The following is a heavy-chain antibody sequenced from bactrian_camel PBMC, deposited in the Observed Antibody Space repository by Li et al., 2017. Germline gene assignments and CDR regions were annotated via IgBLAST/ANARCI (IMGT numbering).Heavy chain of an antibody. CDR1: GDSRHFYC. CDR3: AARGPYCYTKLSVADFTY. CDR2: IYTGGGNP. V-gene: IGHV3S1*01. J-gene: IGHJ6*01. D-gene: IGHD2*01. Sequence: HVQLVESGGGSVQAGGSLTLSCRASGDSRHFYCMGWFRQAPGKVPEGVAVIYTGGGNPAYADSVKGRFTISQDPANNMLYLELTSLEPEDTAMYYCAARGPYCYTKLSVADFTYWGQGTQVTVSS.